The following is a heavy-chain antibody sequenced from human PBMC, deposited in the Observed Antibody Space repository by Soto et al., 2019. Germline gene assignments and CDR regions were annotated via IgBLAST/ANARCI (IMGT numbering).Heavy chain of an antibody. CDR1: GYTFSGYY. Sequence: RASVKVSCKASGYTFSGYYIHWLRQAPGQGLEWMGWINPNSGGTNYAQKFQGRVTVTRDTPTSTAYMGLSRLTSDDTAVYYCARSLTEGYCTITGCYTRPLYGMDVWGQGTTVTVSS. CDR3: ARSLTEGYCTITGCYTRPLYGMDV. J-gene: IGHJ6*02. D-gene: IGHD2-2*02. CDR2: INPNSGGT. V-gene: IGHV1-2*02.